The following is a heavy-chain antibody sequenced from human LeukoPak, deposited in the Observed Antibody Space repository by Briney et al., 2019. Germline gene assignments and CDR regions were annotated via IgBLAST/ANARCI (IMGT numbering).Heavy chain of an antibody. CDR3: ARELPVAGESGVFDY. CDR2: ISLRGSTI. CDR1: GFTFSNYE. D-gene: IGHD6-19*01. V-gene: IGHV3-48*03. Sequence: GGSLRLSCTASGFTFSNYEFNWVRQAPGKGLEWLSYISLRGSTIYYAASARGRFSISRDDAKNSLFLQMNSLRAEDTAVYYCARELPVAGESGVFDYWGEGTLVTVSS. J-gene: IGHJ4*02.